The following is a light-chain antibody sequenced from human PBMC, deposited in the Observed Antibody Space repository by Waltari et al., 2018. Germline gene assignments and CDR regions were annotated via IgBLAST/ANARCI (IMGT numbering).Light chain of an antibody. CDR3: QAWDNSTVV. Sequence: SYELTQPPSVSVSPGQTASIPCSGDKLGDKYASWYQQKPGQSPVLVIYQDDKRPSGIPELFSGSNSGDTATLTIGGTQATDEADYFCQAWDNSTVVFGGGTKLTVL. CDR1: KLGDKY. CDR2: QDD. J-gene: IGLJ2*01. V-gene: IGLV3-1*01.